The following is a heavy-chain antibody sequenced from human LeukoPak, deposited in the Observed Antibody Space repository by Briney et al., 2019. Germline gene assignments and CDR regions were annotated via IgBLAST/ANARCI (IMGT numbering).Heavy chain of an antibody. V-gene: IGHV3-53*01. CDR3: SYYDFWSGDDY. D-gene: IGHD3-3*01. CDR2: IFGGAGI. J-gene: IGHJ4*02. Sequence: TGGSLRLSCAASGFTVSSKYMSWVRQAPGKGLEWVSVIFGGAGIYYADSVKGRFTISRDNSKNTLYLQMNSLRAEDTAVYYCSYYDFWSGDDYWGQGTLVTVSS. CDR1: GFTVSSKY.